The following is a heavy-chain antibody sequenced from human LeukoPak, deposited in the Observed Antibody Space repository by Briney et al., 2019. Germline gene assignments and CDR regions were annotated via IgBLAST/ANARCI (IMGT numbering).Heavy chain of an antibody. J-gene: IGHJ3*02. CDR1: GYTFTSYD. Sequence: SVKVSRKASGYTFTSYDINWVRQAPGQGLEWMGGIIPIFGTANYAQKFQGRVTITADESTSTAYMELSSLRSEDTAVYYCARVNCGGDCYSDRGAFDIWGQGTMVTVSS. D-gene: IGHD2-21*02. V-gene: IGHV1-69*13. CDR2: IIPIFGTA. CDR3: ARVNCGGDCYSDRGAFDI.